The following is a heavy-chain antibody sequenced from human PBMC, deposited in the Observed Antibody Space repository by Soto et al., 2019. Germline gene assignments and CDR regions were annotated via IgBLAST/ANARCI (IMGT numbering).Heavy chain of an antibody. Sequence: QLQLQESGSGLVKPSQTLTLTCAVPGGSISSGGYSWSWIRQPPGKGLEWIGYIYHSGSTYNNPSLKRRVTISVDRSKHQFSLKLSSVTAADTAVHYCARVPDYWGQGTLVTVSS. J-gene: IGHJ4*02. V-gene: IGHV4-30-2*01. CDR1: GGSISSGGYS. CDR3: ARVPDY. CDR2: IYHSGST.